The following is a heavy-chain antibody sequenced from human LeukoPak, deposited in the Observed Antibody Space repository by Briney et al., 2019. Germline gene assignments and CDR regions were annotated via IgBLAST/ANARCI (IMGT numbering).Heavy chain of an antibody. J-gene: IGHJ4*02. CDR2: ISANSGTT. D-gene: IGHD7-27*01. Sequence: GASVKVSCKASGYTFTNYGISWVRQAPGQGLEWMGWISANSGTTNYAQEFQGRVTMTTDTSTSTGYMELRSLRSDDTAVYYCARDLQFLPGDWGQGTLVTVSS. CDR1: GYTFTNYG. V-gene: IGHV1-18*01. CDR3: ARDLQFLPGD.